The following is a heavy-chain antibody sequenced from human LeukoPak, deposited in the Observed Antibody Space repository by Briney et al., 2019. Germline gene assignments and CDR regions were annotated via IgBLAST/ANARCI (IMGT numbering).Heavy chain of an antibody. D-gene: IGHD6-19*01. CDR3: AKEPIAVAGNNLFDP. J-gene: IGHJ5*02. V-gene: IGHV3-23*01. CDR1: GFTFSTYA. CDR2: ISGSGGTT. Sequence: GGSLRLSCAASGFTFSTYAMSLVRQAPGKGLEWVPSISGSGGTTYYADSVKGRFTISRDNSKNTLYLQMNSLRADDTAVYYCAKEPIAVAGNNLFDPWGQGTLVTVSS.